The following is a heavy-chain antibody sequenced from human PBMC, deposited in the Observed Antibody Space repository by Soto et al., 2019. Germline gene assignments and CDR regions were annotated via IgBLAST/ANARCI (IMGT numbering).Heavy chain of an antibody. D-gene: IGHD5-12*01. CDR2: ISGSGGST. CDR1: GFTFSSYA. V-gene: IGHV3-23*01. Sequence: GGTLRLSCAASGFTFSSYAMSWVRQAPGKGLEWVSAISGSGGSTYYADSVKGRVTISRDNSKNTLYLQMNSLRAEDTAVYYCVKDRWLQFDAFVIWGQGTMVTVSS. J-gene: IGHJ3*02. CDR3: VKDRWLQFDAFVI.